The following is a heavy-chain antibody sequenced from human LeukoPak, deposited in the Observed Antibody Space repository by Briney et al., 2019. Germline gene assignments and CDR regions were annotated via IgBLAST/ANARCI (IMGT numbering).Heavy chain of an antibody. CDR3: AREGRIVGATTHYYMDV. D-gene: IGHD1-26*01. J-gene: IGHJ6*03. CDR2: IIPIFGTA. CDR1: GGTFSSYA. V-gene: IGHV1-69*01. Sequence: ASVKVSCKASGGTFSSYAISWVRQAPGQGLEWMGGIIPIFGTANYAQKFQDRVTITADESTSTAYMELSSLRSEDTAVYYCAREGRIVGATTHYYMDVWGKGTTVTVSS.